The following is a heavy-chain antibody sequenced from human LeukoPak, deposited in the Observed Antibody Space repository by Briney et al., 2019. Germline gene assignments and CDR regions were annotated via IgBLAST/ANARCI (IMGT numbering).Heavy chain of an antibody. CDR2: MNEDGSER. V-gene: IGHV3-7*01. CDR1: GFTFGHYW. J-gene: IGHJ4*02. CDR3: ATGGARYYYSDY. Sequence: GGSLRLSCAASGFTFGHYWMSWVRQAPGKGLECVANMNEDGSERYYVDSVMGRVTVSRDNAKNSLHLQMNSLRAEDTAVYYCATGGARYYYSDYWGQGTLVTVSS. D-gene: IGHD3-10*01.